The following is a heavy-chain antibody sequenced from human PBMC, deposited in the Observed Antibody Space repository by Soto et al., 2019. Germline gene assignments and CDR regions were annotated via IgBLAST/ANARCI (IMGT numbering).Heavy chain of an antibody. D-gene: IGHD5-12*01. V-gene: IGHV1-18*01. CDR2: INTYNGMT. CDR1: GYTFINYH. J-gene: IGHJ4*02. Sequence: QVQLVQSGGEVQKPGASVTVSCKASGYTFINYHITWVRQAPGQGLEWMAWINTYNGMTDYAQRFQGRFTMTRDTSTSTAYMELRNLGSDDTAVYFCAKSPRGEMATDWGQGTLVTVSS. CDR3: AKSPRGEMATD.